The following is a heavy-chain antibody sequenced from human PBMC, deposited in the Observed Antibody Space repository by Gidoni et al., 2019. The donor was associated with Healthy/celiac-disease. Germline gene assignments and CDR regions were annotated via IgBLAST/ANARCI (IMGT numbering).Heavy chain of an antibody. CDR1: GDSVSSNSAA. V-gene: IGHV6-1*01. Sequence: QVQTQQSAPGLVKPSQTLSLTCAISGDSVSSNSAAWNWIRQSPSKGLEWLGRTYYRSKLYNDYAVSGKSRITINPDTSKNQFSLQLNSVTPEDTAVYYCARDSLPYDFWSGFNWFDPWGQVTLVTVSS. CDR3: ARDSLPYDFWSGFNWFDP. J-gene: IGHJ5*02. D-gene: IGHD3-3*01. CDR2: TYYRSKLYN.